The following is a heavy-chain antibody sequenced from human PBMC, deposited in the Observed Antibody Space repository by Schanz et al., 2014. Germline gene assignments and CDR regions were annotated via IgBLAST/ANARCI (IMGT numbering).Heavy chain of an antibody. D-gene: IGHD2-2*01. CDR2: ISGGGGTR. CDR3: AKDSTHIDIVLVPTAIDY. V-gene: IGHV3-23*01. CDR1: GFTFGSYG. J-gene: IGHJ4*02. Sequence: EEQLLQSGGGLVQPGGSLRLSCAASGFTFGSYGMSWVRQGPGKGLEWVSGISGGGGTRNYADSVKGRFTVFRDNSKNTLYLQMNSLRAEDTAVYYCAKDSTHIDIVLVPTAIDYWGQGALVTVSS.